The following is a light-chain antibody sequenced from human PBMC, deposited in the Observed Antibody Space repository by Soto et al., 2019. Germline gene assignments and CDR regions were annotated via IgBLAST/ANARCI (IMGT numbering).Light chain of an antibody. V-gene: IGKV2-28*01. Sequence: DIVMTQSPLSLPVTPGESASISCRSSQSLLHDNGHNYLDWYLQKPGQPPQLLIYVGSFRASGVPDRFSGSGSGTDFTLKISRVEAEDVGVYYCMQTHQTPWTFGQGTKVEIK. J-gene: IGKJ1*01. CDR3: MQTHQTPWT. CDR1: QSLLHDNGHNY. CDR2: VGS.